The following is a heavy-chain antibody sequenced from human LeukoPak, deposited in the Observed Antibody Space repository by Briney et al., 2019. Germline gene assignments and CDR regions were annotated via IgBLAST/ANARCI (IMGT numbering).Heavy chain of an antibody. J-gene: IGHJ4*02. Sequence: GESLNISCQGSGYTFTSYWIAWVRHMPGKGLEWVGIIYPRDSSTSYSPSFQGQVTISADRSISTAYLQWSSLKASDTAMYYCARREGHLAYSFDCWGQGTLVTVSS. CDR3: ARREGHLAYSFDC. CDR2: IYPRDSST. CDR1: GYTFTSYW. D-gene: IGHD3-16*01. V-gene: IGHV5-51*01.